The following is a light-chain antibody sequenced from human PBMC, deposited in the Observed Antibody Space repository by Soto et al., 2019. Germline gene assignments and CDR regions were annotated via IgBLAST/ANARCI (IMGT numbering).Light chain of an antibody. J-gene: IGKJ4*01. CDR1: QSVSNDY. Sequence: EVVLTQTQGTLSLSPGDRATLSCRASQSVSNDYVAWVQQKPGQTPRLLIYSVSSRATGIPDRFSGSGSGTDFTLTITRLEPEDFAGYYCQQYGSSPLTFGGGTKVDIK. CDR3: QQYGSSPLT. V-gene: IGKV3-20*01. CDR2: SVS.